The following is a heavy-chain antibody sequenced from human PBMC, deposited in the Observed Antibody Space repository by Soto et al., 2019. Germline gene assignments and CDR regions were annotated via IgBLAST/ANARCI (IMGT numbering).Heavy chain of an antibody. CDR1: GGSISSSSYF. D-gene: IGHD5-12*01. J-gene: IGHJ4*02. Sequence: LSLTCTVSGGSISSSSYFWGWIRQPPGKGLEWIGNIHYGGTTYYNASLKSRVTISVDTPKNQFSLKLTSVTAADSAVYSCARGLGYYFHSWGQGTLVTVSS. CDR2: IHYGGTT. V-gene: IGHV4-39*01. CDR3: ARGLGYYFHS.